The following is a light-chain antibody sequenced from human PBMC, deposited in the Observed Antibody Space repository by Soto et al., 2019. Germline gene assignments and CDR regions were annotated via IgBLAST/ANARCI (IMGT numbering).Light chain of an antibody. V-gene: IGKV3-11*01. CDR2: DAS. J-gene: IGKJ1*01. Sequence: EIVLTQSPATLSLSPGERATLSCRASQSVSSYLAWYQQKPGQAPRLLIYDASNRATGIPARFSGSGSGTDFTLTISSLEPEDFAVYYCQQSGSSPWTFGQGTKVEIK. CDR1: QSVSSY. CDR3: QQSGSSPWT.